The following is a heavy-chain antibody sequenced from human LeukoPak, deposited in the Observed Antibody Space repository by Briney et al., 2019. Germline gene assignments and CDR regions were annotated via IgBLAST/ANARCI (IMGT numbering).Heavy chain of an antibody. Sequence: SQTLSLTCDISGDTLSSNGAAWNWLRQSPSRGLEWLVRKYYRCKRYYDYAVCVKSRITNSPDTSKYQLSPELNSVTADDTAVYYCVRGFAFDFWGQGTMVTVSS. CDR2: KYYRCKRYY. V-gene: IGHV6-1*01. J-gene: IGHJ3*01. CDR1: GDTLSSNGAA. CDR3: VRGFAFDF.